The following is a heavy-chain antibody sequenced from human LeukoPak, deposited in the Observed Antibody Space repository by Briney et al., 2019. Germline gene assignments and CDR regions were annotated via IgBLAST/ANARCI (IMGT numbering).Heavy chain of an antibody. Sequence: SDTLSLTCTVSGGSISSGGYYWSWIRQHPGKGLEWIGYIYYSGSTYYNPSLKSRVTISVDTSKNHFSLKLSSVTAADTAVYYCARDYYDSSGSHDAFDIWGQGTMVTVSS. D-gene: IGHD3-22*01. CDR3: ARDYYDSSGSHDAFDI. V-gene: IGHV4-31*03. CDR1: GGSISSGGYY. J-gene: IGHJ3*02. CDR2: IYYSGST.